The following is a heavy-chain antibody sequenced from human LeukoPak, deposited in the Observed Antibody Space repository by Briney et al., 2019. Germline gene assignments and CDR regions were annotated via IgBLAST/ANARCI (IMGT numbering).Heavy chain of an antibody. D-gene: IGHD2-2*01. J-gene: IGHJ4*02. CDR3: ARGRGYCSSTSCLPYYFDY. CDR2: INHSGST. Sequence: PSETLSLTCAVYGGSFSGYYWSWIRQPPGKGLEWIGEINHSGSTNYNPSLKGRVTISVDTSKNQFSLKLSSVTAADTAVYYCARGRGYCSSTSCLPYYFDYWGQGTLVTVSS. V-gene: IGHV4-34*01. CDR1: GGSFSGYY.